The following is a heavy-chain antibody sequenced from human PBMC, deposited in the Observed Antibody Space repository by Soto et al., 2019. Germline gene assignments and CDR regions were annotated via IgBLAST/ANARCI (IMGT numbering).Heavy chain of an antibody. D-gene: IGHD2-15*01. V-gene: IGHV3-23*01. CDR1: GFTFNTFE. CDR3: VKGGWLAF. Sequence: EVQLLESGGGLVQPGGSLRLSCAASGFTFNTFEMSWVRQAPGRGLEWVSFISTDSSRAYYADAVKGRFTISRDNSKHTLFLQMTSRTAEDTAVYAGVKGGWLAFWGQGTLVTVSS. CDR2: ISTDSSRA. J-gene: IGHJ4*02.